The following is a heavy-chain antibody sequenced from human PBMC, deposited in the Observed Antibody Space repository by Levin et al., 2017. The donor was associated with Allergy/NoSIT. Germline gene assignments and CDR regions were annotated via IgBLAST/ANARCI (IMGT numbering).Heavy chain of an antibody. V-gene: IGHV1-2*02. D-gene: IGHD6-13*01. CDR1: GYTFTGYY. J-gene: IGHJ4*02. CDR2: INPNSGGT. CDR3: ARDPRIAAAGTTLPYY. Sequence: ASVKVSCKASGYTFTGYYMHWVRQAPGQGLEWMGWINPNSGGTNYAQKFQGRVTMTRDTSISTAYMELSRLRSDDTAVYYCARDPRIAAAGTTLPYYWGQGTLVTVSS.